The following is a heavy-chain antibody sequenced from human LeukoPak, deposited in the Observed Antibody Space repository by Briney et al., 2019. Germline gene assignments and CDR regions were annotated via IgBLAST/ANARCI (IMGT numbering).Heavy chain of an antibody. CDR3: ARRPRKQWLEYFDY. Sequence: SETLSPTCTVSGGSLSSYYWSWIRQPAGKGLEWIGRIYTSGSTNYNPSLKSRVTMSVDTSKNQLSLKLSSVTAADTAVYYCARRPRKQWLEYFDYWGQGTLVTVSS. CDR2: IYTSGST. J-gene: IGHJ4*02. D-gene: IGHD6-19*01. V-gene: IGHV4-4*07. CDR1: GGSLSSYY.